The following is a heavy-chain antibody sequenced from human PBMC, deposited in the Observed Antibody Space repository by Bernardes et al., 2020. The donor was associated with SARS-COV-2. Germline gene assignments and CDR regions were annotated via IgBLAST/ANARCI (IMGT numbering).Heavy chain of an antibody. J-gene: IGHJ6*02. CDR3: AREREQLVDYYYYGMDV. CDR2: ISSSGSTI. Sequence: GGSLRLSCAASGFTFSDYYMSWIRQAPGKGLEWVSYISSSGSTIYYADSVKGRFTISRDNAKNSLYLQMNSLRAEDTAVYYCAREREQLVDYYYYGMDVWGQGTTVTVSS. V-gene: IGHV3-11*01. D-gene: IGHD6-13*01. CDR1: GFTFSDYY.